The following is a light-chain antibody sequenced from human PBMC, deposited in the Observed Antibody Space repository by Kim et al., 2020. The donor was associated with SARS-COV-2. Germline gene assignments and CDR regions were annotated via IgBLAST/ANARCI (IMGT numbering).Light chain of an antibody. CDR3: QQSSSPPYT. J-gene: IGKJ2*01. CDR2: TAS. V-gene: IGKV1-39*01. CDR1: QAISSD. Sequence: SASVGDRVTITCRASQAISSDLTWYQQKPGKAPKLLIYTASTLQSGVPSRFSGSGSGTDFALTISSLQPEDFATYYCQQSSSPPYTFGQGTKLEI.